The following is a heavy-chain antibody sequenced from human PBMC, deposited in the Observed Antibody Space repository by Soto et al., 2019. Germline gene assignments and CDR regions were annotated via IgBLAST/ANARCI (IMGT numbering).Heavy chain of an antibody. Sequence: SETLSLTCTVSGGSISSYYWSWIRQPPGKGLEWIGYIYYSGSTNYNPSLKSRVTISVDTSKNQFSLKLSSVTAADTAVYYCARDRDYYYGMDVWGQGTTVTGSS. J-gene: IGHJ6*02. CDR2: IYYSGST. D-gene: IGHD3-10*01. CDR3: ARDRDYYYGMDV. CDR1: GGSISSYY. V-gene: IGHV4-59*01.